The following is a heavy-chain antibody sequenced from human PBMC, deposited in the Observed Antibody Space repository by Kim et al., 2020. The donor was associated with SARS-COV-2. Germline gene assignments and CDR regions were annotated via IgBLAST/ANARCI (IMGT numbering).Heavy chain of an antibody. J-gene: IGHJ3*02. V-gene: IGHV3-30*02. CDR3: AKSASGGYWSAFDI. D-gene: IGHD5-12*01. Sequence: AGSVKGRFTISRDNYKNTLYRQMNSLRAEDTAVYYCAKSASGGYWSAFDIWGQGTMVTVSS.